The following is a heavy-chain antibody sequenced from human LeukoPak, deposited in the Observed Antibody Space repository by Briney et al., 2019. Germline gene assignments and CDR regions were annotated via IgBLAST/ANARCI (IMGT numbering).Heavy chain of an antibody. CDR3: ARLKTAMVYWDAFDI. V-gene: IGHV3-48*01. CDR1: KFTFSTYN. J-gene: IGHJ3*02. CDR2: ISSGSNTI. Sequence: GGSLRLSCTASKFTFSTYNLNWVRQAPGKGLEWISYISSGSNTIYYADSVKGRFTISRDNAKSSLYLQMNSLRAEDTAVYYCARLKTAMVYWDAFDIWGQGTMVTVSS. D-gene: IGHD5-18*01.